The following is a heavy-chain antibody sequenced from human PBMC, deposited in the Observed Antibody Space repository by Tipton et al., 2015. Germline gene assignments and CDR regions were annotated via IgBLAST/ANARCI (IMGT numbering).Heavy chain of an antibody. D-gene: IGHD3-3*01. J-gene: IGHJ5*02. CDR1: GGSISSGGYY. Sequence: TLSLTCTVSGGSISSGGYYWSWIRQHPGKGLEWIGYIYYSGSTYYNPSLKSRVTISVDTSKNQFSLKLSSVTAADTAVYYCATVPTRYYDFWSGPYSGWFDPWGQGSLVTVSS. CDR2: IYYSGST. V-gene: IGHV4-30-4*01. CDR3: ATVPTRYYDFWSGPYSGWFDP.